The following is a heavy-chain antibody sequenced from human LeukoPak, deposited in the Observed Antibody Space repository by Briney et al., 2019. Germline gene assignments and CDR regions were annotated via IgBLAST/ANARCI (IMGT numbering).Heavy chain of an antibody. CDR1: GFTFSSYA. CDR2: ISGSGAGT. J-gene: IGHJ4*02. Sequence: GGSLRLSCAASGFTFSSYAMSWVRQAPGKGLEWVSAISGSGAGTYYADSVKGRFTISRDNSKNTLYLQMNSLSVEDTAVYYCAKGTYYDFLRGYDSGGGLYYFDYWGQGTLVTVSS. CDR3: AKGTYYDFLRGYDSGGGLYYFDY. D-gene: IGHD3-3*01. V-gene: IGHV3-23*01.